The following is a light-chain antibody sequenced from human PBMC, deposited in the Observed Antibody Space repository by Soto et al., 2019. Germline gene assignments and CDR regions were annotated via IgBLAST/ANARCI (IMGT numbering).Light chain of an antibody. CDR2: DAS. CDR1: QDVSTW. J-gene: IGKJ4*01. CDR3: QQYKNYSLT. V-gene: IGKV1-5*01. Sequence: VQMTQSPSTLSASVGVKVTITCRASQDVSTWLAWYHQKPGKAPKLLIYDASSLESGVTTRFSGSGSGTEFTLTISSLQPDDTATYHWQQYKNYSLTFGGGTKVDIK.